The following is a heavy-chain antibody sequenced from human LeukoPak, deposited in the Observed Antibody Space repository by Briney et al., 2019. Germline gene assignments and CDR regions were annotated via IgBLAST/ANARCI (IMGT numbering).Heavy chain of an antibody. CDR1: GGTFSSYA. CDR3: ARVYDILTGYYPFDY. CDR2: IIPIFGTA. D-gene: IGHD3-9*01. V-gene: IGHV1-69*13. J-gene: IGHJ4*02. Sequence: ASVTVSCKASGGTFSSYAISWVRQAPGQGLEWMGGIIPIFGTANYAQKFQGRVTITADESTSTAYMELSSLRSEDTAVYYCARVYDILTGYYPFDYWGQGTLVTVSS.